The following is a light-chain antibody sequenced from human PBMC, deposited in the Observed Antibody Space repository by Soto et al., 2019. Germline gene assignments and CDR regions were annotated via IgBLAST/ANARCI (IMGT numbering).Light chain of an antibody. V-gene: IGLV2-14*01. CDR1: SSDVGAYNS. CDR3: AAWDDSLNGPA. Sequence: QSALTQPASVSGSPGQSITISCTGTSSDVGAYNSVSWYQQHPDKAPKLIIYEVRHRPSGVSNRFSGSKSGHTASLTISGLQAEDEADYYCAAWDDSLNGPAFGGGTKLTVL. J-gene: IGLJ2*01. CDR2: EVR.